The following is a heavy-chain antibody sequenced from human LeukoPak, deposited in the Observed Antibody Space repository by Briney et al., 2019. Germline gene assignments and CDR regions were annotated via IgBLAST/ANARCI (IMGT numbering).Heavy chain of an antibody. Sequence: GGSLRLSCAASGFTFSSYSMNWVRQAPGEGLEWVASISSSSSYIYYADSVKGRFTISRDNAKNSLYLQMNSLRAEDTAVYDCARAGTGASDYWGQGTLVTVSS. CDR1: GFTFSSYS. J-gene: IGHJ4*02. D-gene: IGHD1-1*01. CDR2: ISSSSSYI. CDR3: ARAGTGASDY. V-gene: IGHV3-21*01.